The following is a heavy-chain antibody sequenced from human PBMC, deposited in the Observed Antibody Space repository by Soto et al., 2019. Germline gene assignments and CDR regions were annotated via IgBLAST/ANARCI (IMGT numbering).Heavy chain of an antibody. V-gene: IGHV4-4*08. J-gene: IGHJ4*02. CDR1: DRSISSYG. CDR3: ARDRSGRHDY. D-gene: IGHD6-19*01. Sequence: TSETLCFPGTVLDRSISSYGWGWIRQPPGKGLEWIGYIYPGGATTYNASLKSRVTISVDTYKNHSFLQVNSVPAADTAGYFCARDRSGRHDYWGQRTPV. CDR2: IYPGGAT.